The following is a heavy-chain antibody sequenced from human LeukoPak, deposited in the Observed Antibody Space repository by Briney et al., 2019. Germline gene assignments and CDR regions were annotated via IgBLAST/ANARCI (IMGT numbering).Heavy chain of an antibody. CDR2: ISSSSSTI. V-gene: IGHV3-48*02. Sequence: GGSLRLSCAASGFTFSSYSMNWVRQAPGKGLEWVSYISSSSSTIYYADSVKGRFTISRDNAKNSLYLQTNSLRDEDTAVYYCARDYVTYYYYYGMDVWGQGTTVTVSS. D-gene: IGHD2-21*02. J-gene: IGHJ6*02. CDR3: ARDYVTYYYYYGMDV. CDR1: GFTFSSYS.